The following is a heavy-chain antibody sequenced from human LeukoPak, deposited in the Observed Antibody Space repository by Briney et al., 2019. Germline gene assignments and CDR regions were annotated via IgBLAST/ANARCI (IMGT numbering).Heavy chain of an antibody. V-gene: IGHV3-33*04. CDR2: IWHGGSNK. CDR3: ARISTTQAFDI. D-gene: IGHD5-12*01. Sequence: GRSLRLSCTTSGFTFNSYGMSWVRQAPGKGLDWVAVIWHGGSNKYYADSVKGRFTISRDNSKSTLYLEMNSLRAEDTALYYCARISTTQAFDIWGRGTMVTVSS. CDR1: GFTFNSYG. J-gene: IGHJ3*02.